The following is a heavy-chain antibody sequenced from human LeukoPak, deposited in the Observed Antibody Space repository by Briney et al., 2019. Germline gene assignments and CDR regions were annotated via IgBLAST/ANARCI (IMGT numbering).Heavy chain of an antibody. CDR1: GGSISSYY. J-gene: IGHJ6*02. Sequence: SETLSLTCTVSGGSISSYYWSWIRQPPGRGLEWIGYIYYSGSTNYNPSLKSRVTISVDTSKIQFSLKLSSVTAADTAVYYCASLAVATPYYYYGMDVWGQGTTVTVSS. D-gene: IGHD6-19*01. CDR2: IYYSGST. CDR3: ASLAVATPYYYYGMDV. V-gene: IGHV4-59*01.